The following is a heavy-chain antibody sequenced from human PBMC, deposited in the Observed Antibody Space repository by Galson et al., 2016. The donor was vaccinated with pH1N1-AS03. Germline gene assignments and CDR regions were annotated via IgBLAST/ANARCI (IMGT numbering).Heavy chain of an antibody. CDR1: GYIFTSYW. CDR2: IYPGDSDT. J-gene: IGHJ4*02. Sequence: QSGAEVKKPGESLKISCKTSGYIFTSYWVAWVRHVPGKGLEWMGIIYPGDSDTRYSPSFQGQVTISADRSINTAYLQWSSLMASDTAIYYCARQVRDGYNDYFDYWGQGILVTVSS. V-gene: IGHV5-51*01. CDR3: ARQVRDGYNDYFDY. D-gene: IGHD5-24*01.